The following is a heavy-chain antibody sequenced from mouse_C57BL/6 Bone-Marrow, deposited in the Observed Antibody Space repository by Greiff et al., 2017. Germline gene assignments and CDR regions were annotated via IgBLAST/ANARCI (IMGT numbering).Heavy chain of an antibody. J-gene: IGHJ4*01. CDR2: IYPRDGST. CDR3: ARWGYYGNPVGYYAMDY. Sequence: QVQLQQSDAELVKPGASVKISCKVSGYTFTDHTIHWMKQRPEQGLEWIGYIYPRDGSTKYNEKFKGKATLTADKSSSTAYMQLKSLTSEDSAVYFCARWGYYGNPVGYYAMDYWGQGTSVTVSS. D-gene: IGHD2-1*01. V-gene: IGHV1-78*01. CDR1: GYTFTDHT.